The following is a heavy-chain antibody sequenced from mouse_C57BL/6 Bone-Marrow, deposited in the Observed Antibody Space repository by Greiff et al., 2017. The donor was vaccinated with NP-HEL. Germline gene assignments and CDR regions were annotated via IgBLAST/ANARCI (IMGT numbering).Heavy chain of an antibody. CDR1: GFTFSSYA. Sequence: EVKLMESGGGLVKPGGSLKLSCAASGFTFSSYAMSWVRQTPEKRLEWVATISDGGSYTYYPDNVKGRFTISRDNAKNNLYLQMSHLKSEDTAMYYCARDDYDAGDYYAMDYWGQGTSVTVSS. D-gene: IGHD2-4*01. CDR3: ARDDYDAGDYYAMDY. CDR2: ISDGGSYT. V-gene: IGHV5-4*01. J-gene: IGHJ4*01.